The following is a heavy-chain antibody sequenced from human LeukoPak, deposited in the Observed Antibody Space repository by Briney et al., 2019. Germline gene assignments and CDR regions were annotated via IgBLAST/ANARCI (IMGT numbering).Heavy chain of an antibody. V-gene: IGHV5-51*01. CDR2: IYPGDSDT. CDR3: ARSSYYGSGSYSSWFDP. J-gene: IGHJ5*02. D-gene: IGHD3-10*01. CDR1: GYSFTSYW. Sequence: GESLKISCKGSGYSFTSYWIGWVRQMPGKGLEWMGIIYPGDSDTRYSPSFQGQATISADKSISTAYLQWSSLKASDTAMYYCARSSYYGSGSYSSWFDPWGQGTLVTVSS.